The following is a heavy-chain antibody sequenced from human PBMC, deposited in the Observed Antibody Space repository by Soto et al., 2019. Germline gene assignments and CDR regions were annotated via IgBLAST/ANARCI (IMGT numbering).Heavy chain of an antibody. Sequence: SGKVSCKASGGTFSNYAISWGRHASGQGLEWIGGIIPFFGTANYAQKFQGRVTITADESTSTAYMELSSLRSEDTAVYYCAREAEGVIIPDYRGQETLVTVSS. CDR1: GGTFSNYA. CDR3: AREAEGVIIPDY. CDR2: IIPFFGTA. V-gene: IGHV1-69*13. J-gene: IGHJ4*02. D-gene: IGHD3-3*01.